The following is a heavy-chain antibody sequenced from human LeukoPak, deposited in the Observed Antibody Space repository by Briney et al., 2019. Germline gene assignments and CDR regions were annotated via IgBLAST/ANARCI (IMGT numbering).Heavy chain of an antibody. J-gene: IGHJ3*02. Sequence: PGGSLRLSCAASGFTFSSYSMNWVRQAPGKGLEWVSSISSSSSYIYYADSVKGRFTISRDNAKNSLYLQMNSLRAEDTAVYYCARVIRVAVHAFDIWGQGTMVTVSS. CDR2: ISSSSSYI. D-gene: IGHD2-15*01. CDR1: GFTFSSYS. V-gene: IGHV3-21*01. CDR3: ARVIRVAVHAFDI.